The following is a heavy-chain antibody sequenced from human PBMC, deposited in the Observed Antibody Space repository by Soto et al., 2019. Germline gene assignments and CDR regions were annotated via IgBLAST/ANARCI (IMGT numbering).Heavy chain of an antibody. J-gene: IGHJ4*02. V-gene: IGHV3-30-3*01. CDR3: ARDILTGTTPDY. CDR1: GFTFSSYA. Sequence: QVQLVESGGGVVQPGRSLRLSCAASGFTFSSYAMHWVRQAPGKGLEWVAVISYDGSNKYYADSVKGRFTISRDNSKNTLYLQMNSLRAEDTAVYYCARDILTGTTPDYWGQGTLVTVSS. CDR2: ISYDGSNK. D-gene: IGHD1-7*01.